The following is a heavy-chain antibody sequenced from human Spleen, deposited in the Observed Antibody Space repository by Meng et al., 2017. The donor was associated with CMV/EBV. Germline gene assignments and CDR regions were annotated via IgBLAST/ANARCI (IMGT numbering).Heavy chain of an antibody. J-gene: IGHJ4*02. CDR2: ISSSSSYI. Sequence: EVQLVESGGGLFKLGGSLRLSGAASGLTFSSYSMNRVRQAPGKGLEWVSSISSSSSYIYYADSVKGRFTISRDNAKNSLYLQMNSLRAEDTAVYYCARDLSNYYVWGSIGVGNFDYWGQGTLVTVSS. D-gene: IGHD3-16*01. V-gene: IGHV3-21*01. CDR3: ARDLSNYYVWGSIGVGNFDY. CDR1: GLTFSSYS.